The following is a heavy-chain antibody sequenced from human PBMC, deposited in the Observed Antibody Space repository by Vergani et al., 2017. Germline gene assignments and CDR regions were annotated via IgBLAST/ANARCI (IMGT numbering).Heavy chain of an antibody. D-gene: IGHD3-16*01. Sequence: EVQLVESGGGLVQPGGSLRLSCAASGFTFSKYWMHWVRQAPGKGLMWVSRVNGDGSTTTYADSVKGRFTISRDNAKNTLYLRMNSLTAEDTAVYYCAREGGGDAFDIWGQGTMVTVSS. CDR3: AREGGGDAFDI. CDR1: GFTFSKYW. V-gene: IGHV3-74*01. J-gene: IGHJ3*02. CDR2: VNGDGSTT.